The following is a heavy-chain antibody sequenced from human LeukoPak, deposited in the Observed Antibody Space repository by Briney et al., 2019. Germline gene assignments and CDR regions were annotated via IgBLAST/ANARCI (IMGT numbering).Heavy chain of an antibody. V-gene: IGHV1-2*02. CDR2: INPNSGGT. D-gene: IGHD3-22*01. J-gene: IGHJ6*03. Sequence: ASVKVSCRASGYTFTGYYMHWVRQAPGQGLEWMGWINPNSGGTNYAQKFQGRVTMTRDTSISTAYMELSRLRPDDTAVYYCARPSSGYYYGDYYMDVWGKGTTVTVSS. CDR3: ARPSSGYYYGDYYMDV. CDR1: GYTFTGYY.